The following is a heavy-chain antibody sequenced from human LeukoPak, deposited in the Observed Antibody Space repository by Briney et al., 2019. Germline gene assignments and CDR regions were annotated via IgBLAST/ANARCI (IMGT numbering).Heavy chain of an antibody. D-gene: IGHD3-10*01. CDR3: AKDTRYGSETFGAFDI. CDR1: GFTFSNYA. Sequence: PGGSLRLSCAASGFTFSNYAMSWVRQAPGKGLEWVSGTSGGGGDTSYADSVKGRFTISRDSSKNTLYLHMNSLRAEDTAVYYCAKDTRYGSETFGAFDIWGQGTMITVSS. CDR2: TSGGGGDT. J-gene: IGHJ3*02. V-gene: IGHV3-23*01.